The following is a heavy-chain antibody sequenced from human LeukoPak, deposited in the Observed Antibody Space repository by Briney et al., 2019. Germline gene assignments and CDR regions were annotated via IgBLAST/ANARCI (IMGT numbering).Heavy chain of an antibody. V-gene: IGHV4-4*07. CDR3: ARDRDGVAVAGTDY. CDR1: RASISDNY. Sequence: TPSETLSLTCTVSRASISDNYWSWSRQPAGKGLEWIGRIYTSGSTNYNPSLKSRVTMSVDTSKNQFSLKLSSVTAADTAVYYCARDRDGVAVAGTDYWGQGTLVTVSS. D-gene: IGHD6-19*01. CDR2: IYTSGST. J-gene: IGHJ4*02.